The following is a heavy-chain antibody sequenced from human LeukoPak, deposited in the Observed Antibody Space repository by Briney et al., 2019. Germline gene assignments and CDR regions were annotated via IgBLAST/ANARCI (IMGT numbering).Heavy chain of an antibody. Sequence: PGGSLRLSCAASGFTFSSYWMHWVRQAPGKGLVWVSRINSDGSSTSYADSVKGRFTISRDNAKNTLYLQMNSLRAEDTAVYYCVREWVDWGQGYNWFDRWGQGTLATVSS. CDR3: VREWVDWGQGYNWFDR. D-gene: IGHD7-27*01. J-gene: IGHJ5*02. CDR1: GFTFSSYW. CDR2: INSDGSST. V-gene: IGHV3-74*01.